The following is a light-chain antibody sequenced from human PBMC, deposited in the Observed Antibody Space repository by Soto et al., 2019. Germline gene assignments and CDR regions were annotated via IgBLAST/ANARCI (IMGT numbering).Light chain of an antibody. CDR3: QQSGDSQWT. CDR1: QTVSGNS. CDR2: GAS. J-gene: IGKJ1*01. V-gene: IGKV3-20*01. Sequence: EIVLTQSPGTLSLSPWERASLSCRATQTVSGNSLAWYQQKPGQAPRLLIYGASSRATGIPDRFSGSGSGMDFTLTISSLAPEDFAVYYCQQSGDSQWTFGQGTKVDIK.